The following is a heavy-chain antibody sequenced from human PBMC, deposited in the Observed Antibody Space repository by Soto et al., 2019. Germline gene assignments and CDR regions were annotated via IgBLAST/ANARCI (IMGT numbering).Heavy chain of an antibody. J-gene: IGHJ6*02. Sequence: QVQLVQSGAEVKKPGSSVKVSCKASGGTFSSYAISWVRQAPGQGLEWMGGIIPIFGTANYAQKFQGRVTITADESTSTAYMELSSLRSEDTAVYYCARANRYCSCTSCYYYYYGMDVWGQGTTVTVSS. CDR1: GGTFSSYA. CDR2: IIPIFGTA. D-gene: IGHD2-2*01. CDR3: ARANRYCSCTSCYYYYYGMDV. V-gene: IGHV1-69*01.